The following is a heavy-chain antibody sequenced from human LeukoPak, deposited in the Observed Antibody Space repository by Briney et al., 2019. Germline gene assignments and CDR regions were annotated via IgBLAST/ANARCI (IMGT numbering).Heavy chain of an antibody. CDR2: INSDGSST. J-gene: IGHJ3*02. D-gene: IGHD6-19*01. Sequence: GGSLRLSCAASGFTFSSYWMHWVRQAPGKGLVWVSRINSDGSSTSYADSVKGRFTISRDNAKNSLYLQMNSLRAEDTAVYYCASSSVVAGHAFDIWGQGTMVTVSS. V-gene: IGHV3-74*01. CDR3: ASSSVVAGHAFDI. CDR1: GFTFSSYW.